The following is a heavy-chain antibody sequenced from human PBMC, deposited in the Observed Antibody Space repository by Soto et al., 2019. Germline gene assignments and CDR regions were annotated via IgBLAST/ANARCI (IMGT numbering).Heavy chain of an antibody. Sequence: SETLSLTCTVSGGSISSYYWSWIRQPPGKGLEWIGYIYYSGSTNYNPSLKSRVTISVDTSKNQFSLKLSSVTAADTAVYYCARLPPVVVPAAIWGAFAIWGQGTMVTVSS. D-gene: IGHD2-2*01. CDR3: ARLPPVVVPAAIWGAFAI. CDR2: IYYSGST. CDR1: GGSISSYY. V-gene: IGHV4-59*08. J-gene: IGHJ3*02.